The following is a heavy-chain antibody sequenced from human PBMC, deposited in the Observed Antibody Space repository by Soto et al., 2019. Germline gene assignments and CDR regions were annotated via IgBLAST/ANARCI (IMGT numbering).Heavy chain of an antibody. J-gene: IGHJ6*02. CDR3: ANNILESPPVPPLYYYYGMDV. D-gene: IGHD2-2*01. Sequence: GGSLRLSCAASGFTFSSYGMHWVRQAPGKGLEWVAVISYDGSNKYYADSVKGRFTISRDNSKNTLYLQMNSLRAEDTAVYYCANNILESPPVPPLYYYYGMDVWGQGTTVTVSS. V-gene: IGHV3-30*18. CDR2: ISYDGSNK. CDR1: GFTFSSYG.